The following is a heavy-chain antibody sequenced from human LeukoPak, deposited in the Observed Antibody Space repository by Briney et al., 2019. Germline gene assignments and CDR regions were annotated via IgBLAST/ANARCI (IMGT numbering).Heavy chain of an antibody. Sequence: PSETLSLTCSVSGGSFSTYYWTWIRQPPGKGLEWIGCIYNSGATYYNPSFKSRVTISVDSSKNQFSLKLTSVTAADTAVYYCARFPGSSSLWTAFDIWGQGTMVTVSS. CDR3: ARFPGSSSLWTAFDI. CDR1: GGSFSTYY. D-gene: IGHD6-6*01. V-gene: IGHV4-59*01. CDR2: IYNSGAT. J-gene: IGHJ3*02.